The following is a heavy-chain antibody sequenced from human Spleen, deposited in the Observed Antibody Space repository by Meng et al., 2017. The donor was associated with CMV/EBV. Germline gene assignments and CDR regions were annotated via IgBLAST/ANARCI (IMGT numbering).Heavy chain of an antibody. Sequence: VSSHSAACNWIRQSPSRGLEWLGRTYYRSKWYNDYAVSVKSRITINPDTSKNQFSLQLNSVTPEDTAVYYCARSLPPGWYANWFDPWGQGTLVTVSS. CDR1: VSSHSAA. D-gene: IGHD6-19*01. J-gene: IGHJ5*02. CDR3: ARSLPPGWYANWFDP. V-gene: IGHV6-1*01. CDR2: TYYRSKWYN.